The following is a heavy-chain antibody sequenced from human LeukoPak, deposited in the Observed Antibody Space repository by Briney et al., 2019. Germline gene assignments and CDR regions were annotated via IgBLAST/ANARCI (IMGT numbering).Heavy chain of an antibody. V-gene: IGHV1-69*05. CDR2: IIPIFGTA. CDR3: ASRGSGYYFDEYFQH. Sequence: ASVKVSCKASGYTFTGYYMHWVRQAPGQGLEWMGRIIPIFGTANYAQKFQGRVTITTDESTSTAYMELSSLRSEDTAVYYCASRGSGYYFDEYFQHWGQGTLVTVSS. J-gene: IGHJ1*01. CDR1: GYTFTGYY. D-gene: IGHD3-22*01.